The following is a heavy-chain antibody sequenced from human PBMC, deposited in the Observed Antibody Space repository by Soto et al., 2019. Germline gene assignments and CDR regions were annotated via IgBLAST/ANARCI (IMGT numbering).Heavy chain of an antibody. CDR2: ISGSGGGT. V-gene: IGHV3-23*01. J-gene: IGHJ4*02. D-gene: IGHD2-2*01. CDR1: GFTFSDYA. Sequence: GSLRLSCAASGFTFSDYAMTWVRQAPWKGLEWVSNISGSGGGTYYAVSVQGRFTISRDNSKNTLYLQMNSLGAEDTAVYYCATAISSPFSNFDSWAQGSLVTVSS. CDR3: ATAISSPFSNFDS.